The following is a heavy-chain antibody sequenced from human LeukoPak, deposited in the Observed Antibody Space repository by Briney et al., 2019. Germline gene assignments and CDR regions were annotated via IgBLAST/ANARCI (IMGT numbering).Heavy chain of an antibody. V-gene: IGHV3-74*01. D-gene: IGHD3-10*01. CDR2: VNTDGDST. CDR1: GFDFSDYW. Sequence: GGSLTLSCAASGFDFSDYWMHWVRQAPAKGPVWVSRVNTDGDSTIYADFVEGRFTISRDNDKNTLYLRMRTLRAEDTAVYYCARTRGNAFDIWGLGTLVTVSS. CDR3: ARTRGNAFDI. J-gene: IGHJ3*02.